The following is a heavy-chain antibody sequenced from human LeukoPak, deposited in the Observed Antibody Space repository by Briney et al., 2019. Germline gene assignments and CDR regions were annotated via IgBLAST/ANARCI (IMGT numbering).Heavy chain of an antibody. D-gene: IGHD3-22*01. J-gene: IGHJ3*02. CDR2: ISSSSSTI. CDR1: GVTLSTYA. CDR3: ARAPAPYYYDSSGDLGDAFDI. Sequence: PGGSLRLSCAASGVTLSTYAMSWARQAPGKGLEWVSYISSSSSTIYYADSVKGRFTISRDNAKNSLYLQMNSLRDEDTAVYYCARAPAPYYYDSSGDLGDAFDIWGQGTMVTVSS. V-gene: IGHV3-48*02.